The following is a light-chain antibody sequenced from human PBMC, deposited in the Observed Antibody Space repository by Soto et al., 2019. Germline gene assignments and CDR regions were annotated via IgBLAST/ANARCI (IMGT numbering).Light chain of an antibody. CDR2: EVS. Sequence: QSVLTQPPSASGSPGQSVTISCTGTSSDVGGYNYVSWYQQHPGKAPKLMIYEVSKRPSGVPDRFSGSKSVNTASLTVSGRQAEVEADYYCSSYAGSNNLVFGGGTKLTVL. CDR1: SSDVGGYNY. J-gene: IGLJ2*01. CDR3: SSYAGSNNLV. V-gene: IGLV2-8*01.